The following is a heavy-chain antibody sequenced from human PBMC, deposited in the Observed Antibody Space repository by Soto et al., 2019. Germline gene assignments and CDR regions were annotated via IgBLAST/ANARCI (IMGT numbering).Heavy chain of an antibody. CDR3: AKDWGSSGWFNWFDP. Sequence: QVQLVESGGGVAQPGRSLRLSCVASGFTLSNTGMHWVHQAPGKGLEWVAMISHDGSNTYYGDSVKGRFTISRDNSWNTLYLQMDSLRPEDTSVYYCAKDWGSSGWFNWFDPWGQGTLVTVSS. D-gene: IGHD6-19*01. CDR2: ISHDGSNT. J-gene: IGHJ5*02. CDR1: GFTLSNTG. V-gene: IGHV3-30*18.